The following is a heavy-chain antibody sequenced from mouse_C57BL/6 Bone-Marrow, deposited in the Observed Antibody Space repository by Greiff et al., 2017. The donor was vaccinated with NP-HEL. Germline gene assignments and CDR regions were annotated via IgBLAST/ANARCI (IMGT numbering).Heavy chain of an antibody. V-gene: IGHV1-20*01. CDR1: GYSFTGYF. D-gene: IGHD1-1*01. Sequence: EVKLVESGPELVKPGDSVKISCKASGYSFTGYFMNWVMQSHGKSLEWIGRINPYNGDTFYNQKFKGKATLTVDKSSSTAHMELRSLTSEDSAVYYCARRGFNYYGSSYYFDYWGQGTTLTVSS. CDR2: INPYNGDT. CDR3: ARRGFNYYGSSYYFDY. J-gene: IGHJ2*01.